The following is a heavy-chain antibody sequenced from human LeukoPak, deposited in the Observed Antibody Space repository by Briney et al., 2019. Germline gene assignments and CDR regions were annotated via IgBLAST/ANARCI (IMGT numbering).Heavy chain of an antibody. J-gene: IGHJ4*02. Sequence: SETLSLTCTASGGSISSYYWSWIRQPPGKGLEWIGYIYYSGSTNYNPSLKSRVTISVDTSKNQFSLKLSSVTAADTAVYYCAGLTAIGEYFDYWGQGTLVTVSS. CDR2: IYYSGST. V-gene: IGHV4-59*08. CDR3: AGLTAIGEYFDY. D-gene: IGHD5-18*01. CDR1: GGSISSYY.